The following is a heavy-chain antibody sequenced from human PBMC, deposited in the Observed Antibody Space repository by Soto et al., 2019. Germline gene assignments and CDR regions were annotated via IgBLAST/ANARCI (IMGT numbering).Heavy chain of an antibody. D-gene: IGHD4-17*01. Sequence: ASVKVSCKASGYTFTSYYMHWVRQAPGQGLEWMGIINPSGGSTSYAQKFQGRVTMTRDTSTSTVYMELSSLRSEDTAVYYCARGGTHDYGGNSIGYWGQGTLVTVSS. CDR1: GYTFTSYY. J-gene: IGHJ4*02. CDR3: ARGGTHDYGGNSIGY. V-gene: IGHV1-46*01. CDR2: INPSGGST.